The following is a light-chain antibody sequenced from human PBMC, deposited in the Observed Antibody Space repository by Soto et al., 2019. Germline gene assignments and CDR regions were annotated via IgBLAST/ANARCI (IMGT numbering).Light chain of an antibody. CDR3: AAWDASLNAYV. J-gene: IGLJ1*01. Sequence: QSVLTQPPSVSEAPRQRVTISCSGSSSNIGNNAVNWYQQLPGKAPKLLIYYDDLLPSGVSDRFSGSKSGTSASLAISGLQSEDEADYYCAAWDASLNAYVFGTGTKVTVL. V-gene: IGLV1-36*01. CDR1: SSNIGNNA. CDR2: YDD.